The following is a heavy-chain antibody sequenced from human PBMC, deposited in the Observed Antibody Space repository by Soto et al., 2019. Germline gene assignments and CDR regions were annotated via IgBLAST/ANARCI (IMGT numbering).Heavy chain of an antibody. V-gene: IGHV1-3*01. CDR3: ARAGWYSSSSSSSPMYAFDI. D-gene: IGHD6-13*01. CDR1: GYTFTSYA. J-gene: IGHJ3*02. Sequence: QVQLVQSGAEVKKPGASVKVSCKASGYTFTSYAMHWVRQAPGQRLEWMGWINAGNGNTKYSQKFQGRVTITRDTSASTAYMELSSLRSEDTAVYYCARAGWYSSSSSSSPMYAFDIWGQGTMVTVSS. CDR2: INAGNGNT.